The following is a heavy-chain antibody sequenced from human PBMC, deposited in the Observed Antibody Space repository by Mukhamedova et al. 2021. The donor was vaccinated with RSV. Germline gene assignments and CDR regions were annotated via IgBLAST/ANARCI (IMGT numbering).Heavy chain of an antibody. CDR3: ARGLSGYYYYMDV. V-gene: IGHV3-13*05. Sequence: GKGLEWVSAIGTAGDPYYPGSVKGRFTISRENAKNSLYLQMNSLRAGDTAVCYCARGLSGYYYYMDVWGKGTTVTVSS. CDR2: IGTAGDP. J-gene: IGHJ6*03. D-gene: IGHD3-10*01.